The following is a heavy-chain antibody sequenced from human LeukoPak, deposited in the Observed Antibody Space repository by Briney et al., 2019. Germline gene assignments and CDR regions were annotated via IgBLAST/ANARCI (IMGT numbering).Heavy chain of an antibody. D-gene: IGHD3-10*01. CDR3: ARNSGAGYYFYMDV. Sequence: GGSLRLSCADSGFTFSSNDMNWVRQAPGKGLEWVSYISNSGSTRYYADSVKGRFTISRDNAKNSLYLQMNSLRAEDTALYYCARNSGAGYYFYMDVWGKGTAVTVSS. J-gene: IGHJ6*03. V-gene: IGHV3-48*03. CDR1: GFTFSSND. CDR2: ISNSGSTR.